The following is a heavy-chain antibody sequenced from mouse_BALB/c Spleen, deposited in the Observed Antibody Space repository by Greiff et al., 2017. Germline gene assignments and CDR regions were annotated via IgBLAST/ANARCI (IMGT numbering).Heavy chain of an antibody. CDR1: GFTFNTYA. CDR3: VRHPHYYGSAMDY. V-gene: IGHV10-1*02. J-gene: IGHJ4*01. D-gene: IGHD1-1*01. CDR2: IRSKSNNYAT. Sequence: EVKLVESGGGLVQPKGSLKLSCAASGFTFNTYAMNWVRQAPGKGLEWVARIRSKSNNYATYYADSVKDRFTISRDDSQSMLYLQMNNLKTEDTAMYYCVRHPHYYGSAMDYWGQGTSVTVSS.